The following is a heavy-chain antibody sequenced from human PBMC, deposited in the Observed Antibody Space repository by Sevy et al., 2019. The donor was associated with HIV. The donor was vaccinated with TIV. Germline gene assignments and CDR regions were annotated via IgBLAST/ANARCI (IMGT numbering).Heavy chain of an antibody. V-gene: IGHV1-18*04. CDR2: ISAYNGNT. CDR3: ARVSAYYYDSSGYYFRRGGYYFDY. J-gene: IGHJ4*02. CDR1: GYTFTSYG. D-gene: IGHD3-22*01. Sequence: ASVKVSCKASGYTFTSYGISWVRQAPGQGLEWMGWISAYNGNTNYAQKLQGRVTMTTDTSTSTAYMELRSLRSDDTAVYYCARVSAYYYDSSGYYFRRGGYYFDYWGQGTLVTVSS.